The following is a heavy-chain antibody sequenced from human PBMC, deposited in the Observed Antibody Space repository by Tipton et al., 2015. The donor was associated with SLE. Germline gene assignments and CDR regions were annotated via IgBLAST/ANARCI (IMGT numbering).Heavy chain of an antibody. CDR1: GGSFSGYY. D-gene: IGHD3-16*01. V-gene: IGHV4-34*01. J-gene: IGHJ2*01. Sequence: TLSLTCAVYGGSFSGYYWSWIRQPPGKGLEWIGEINHSGSTNYNPSLKSRVTISVDTSKNQFSLKLSSVTAADTAVYYCARHGPGGRRYWYFDLWGRGTLVTVSS. CDR3: ARHGPGGRRYWYFDL. CDR2: INHSGST.